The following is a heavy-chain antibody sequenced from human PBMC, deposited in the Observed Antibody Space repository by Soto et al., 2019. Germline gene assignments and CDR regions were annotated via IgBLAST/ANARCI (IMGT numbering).Heavy chain of an antibody. D-gene: IGHD6-13*01. J-gene: IGHJ4*02. CDR1: GFTFSSYA. V-gene: IGHV3-30-3*01. CDR3: ARWGGQLCPQRSHSSSCPFDY. Sequence: GGSLRLSCAASGFTFSSYAMHWVRQAPGKGLEWVAVISYDGSNKYYADSVKGRFTSSRNNSKNTLYLQMNSLRAEDTAVYYWARWGGQLCPQRSHSSSCPFDYWGQGTLVTVSS. CDR2: ISYDGSNK.